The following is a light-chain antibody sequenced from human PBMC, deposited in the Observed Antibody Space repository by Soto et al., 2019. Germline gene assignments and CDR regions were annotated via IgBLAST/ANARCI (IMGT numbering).Light chain of an antibody. CDR2: AAS. CDR3: QQYAVSPIT. V-gene: IGKV3-20*01. CDR1: QTVSKNY. Sequence: EIVLTQSPVTLSLSPGEGATLSCRASQTVSKNYLAWYHQKPGQAPRLLIYAASTRATGIPDRFSGSGSGTDFTITISRLEPEDFAVFYCQQYAVSPITFGQGTRLEIK. J-gene: IGKJ5*01.